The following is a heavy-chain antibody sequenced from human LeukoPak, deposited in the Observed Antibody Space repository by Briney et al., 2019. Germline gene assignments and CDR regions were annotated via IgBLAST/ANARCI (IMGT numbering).Heavy chain of an antibody. CDR1: GGSISSYY. D-gene: IGHD5-18*01. CDR3: ARPGYSYATDAFDI. Sequence: PSETLSLTCTVSGGSISSYYWSWIRQPPGKGLEWIGYIYYSGGTNYNPSLKSRVTISVDTSKNQFSLKLSSVTAADTAVYYCARPGYSYATDAFDIWGQGTMVTVSS. CDR2: IYYSGGT. V-gene: IGHV4-59*01. J-gene: IGHJ3*02.